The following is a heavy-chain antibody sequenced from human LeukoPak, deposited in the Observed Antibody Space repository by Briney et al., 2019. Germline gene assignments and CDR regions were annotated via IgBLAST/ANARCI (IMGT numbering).Heavy chain of an antibody. D-gene: IGHD3-10*01. CDR3: AKARYYGSGSHETDY. CDR2: ISGSGGST. CDR1: GFTFSSYA. J-gene: IGHJ4*02. V-gene: IGHV3-23*01. Sequence: GGSLRLSCAASGFTFSSYAMSWVRQAPGKGLEWVSAISGSGGSTYYADSVKGRFTISRDNSKNTLYLQMNSLRAEDTAVYYCAKARYYGSGSHETDYWGQGTLVTVSS.